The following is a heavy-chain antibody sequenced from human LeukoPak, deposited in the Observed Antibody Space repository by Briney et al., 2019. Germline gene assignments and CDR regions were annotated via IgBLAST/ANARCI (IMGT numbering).Heavy chain of an antibody. V-gene: IGHV1-18*01. Sequence: GASVKVSCKASGYTFTSYGISWVRQAPGQGLEWMGWISAYNGNTNYAQKLQGRVTMTTDTSTSTAYMELRSLRSDDTGVYYCARASIVVVPAAIVAFDIWGQGTMVTVSS. J-gene: IGHJ3*02. CDR3: ARASIVVVPAAIVAFDI. CDR2: ISAYNGNT. CDR1: GYTFTSYG. D-gene: IGHD2-2*01.